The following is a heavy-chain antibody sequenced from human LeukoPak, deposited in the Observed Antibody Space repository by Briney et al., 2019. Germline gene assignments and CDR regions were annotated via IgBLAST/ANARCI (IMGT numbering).Heavy chain of an antibody. CDR2: IYYSGTT. Sequence: PSETLSLTCTVSGDSISSSKYYWGWIRQPPGKGLEWIGSIYYSGTTFYNPSLKSRVTISVDTSKNQFPLKLSSVTAADTAVYYCARRDVGATIDYWGQGTLVTVSS. CDR1: GDSISSSKYY. D-gene: IGHD1-26*01. CDR3: ARRDVGATIDY. V-gene: IGHV4-39*01. J-gene: IGHJ4*02.